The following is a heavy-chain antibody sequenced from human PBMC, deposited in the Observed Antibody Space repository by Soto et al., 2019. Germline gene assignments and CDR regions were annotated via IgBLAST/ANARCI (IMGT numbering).Heavy chain of an antibody. Sequence: SVKVSCKASGGTFSSYAISWVRQAPGQGLEWMGGIIPIFGTANYAQRFQGRVTITADESTSTAYMELSSLRSEDTAVYYCARQSYYDSSGYYGAFDIWGQGTMVTVSS. CDR1: GGTFSSYA. CDR3: ARQSYYDSSGYYGAFDI. D-gene: IGHD3-22*01. V-gene: IGHV1-69*13. J-gene: IGHJ3*02. CDR2: IIPIFGTA.